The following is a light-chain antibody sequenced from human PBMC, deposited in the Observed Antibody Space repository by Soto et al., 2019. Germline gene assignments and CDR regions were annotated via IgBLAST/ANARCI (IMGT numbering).Light chain of an antibody. Sequence: ERVMTQSPATLSVSPGESATLSCRASQSVATNLAWYQQKPGQAPRLLFYAASSRATAIPARFSGSGSGTEFTLTISSLQSEDFAVYYCQQYDQWPLTFGGGTKVDIK. V-gene: IGKV3-15*01. J-gene: IGKJ4*01. CDR1: QSVATN. CDR3: QQYDQWPLT. CDR2: AAS.